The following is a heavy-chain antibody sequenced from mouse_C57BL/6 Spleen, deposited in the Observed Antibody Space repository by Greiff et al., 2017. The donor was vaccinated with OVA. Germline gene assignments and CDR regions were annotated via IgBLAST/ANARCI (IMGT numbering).Heavy chain of an antibody. CDR1: GYAFSSSW. D-gene: IGHD2-3*01. CDR3: AGMGTAWFAY. CDR2: IYPGDGDT. J-gene: IGHJ3*01. Sequence: VQVVESGPELVKPGASVKISCKASGYAFSSSWMNWVKQRPGKGLEWIGRIYPGDGDTNYNGTFKGKATLTADKSSSTAYMQLSSLTSEDSAVYFCAGMGTAWFAYWGQGTLVTVSA. V-gene: IGHV1-82*01.